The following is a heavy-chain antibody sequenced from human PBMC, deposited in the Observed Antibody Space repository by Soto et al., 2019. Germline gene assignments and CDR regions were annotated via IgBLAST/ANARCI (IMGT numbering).Heavy chain of an antibody. J-gene: IGHJ4*02. CDR1: GGYISSYY. D-gene: IGHD6-19*01. CDR3: ARATIAVAGGFDY. Sequence: SETLSLTWTVSGGYISSYYWSWIRQPPGKGLEWIGYIYYSGSTNYNPSLKSRVTISVDTSKNQFPLKLSSVTAADTAVYYCARATIAVAGGFDYWGQGTLVTVS. V-gene: IGHV4-59*01. CDR2: IYYSGST.